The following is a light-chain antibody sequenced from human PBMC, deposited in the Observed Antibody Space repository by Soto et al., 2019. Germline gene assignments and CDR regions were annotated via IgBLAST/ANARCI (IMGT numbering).Light chain of an antibody. J-gene: IGLJ1*01. Sequence: QSVLTQPASVSGSPGQSITLSCTGTSSDVGAYNYVSWYQQHPGKAPKLVVYGVSNRPSGVSNRFSGSTSGNTASLTISGVQAEDEADYYCISYTSGNFYVFGTGTKVTVL. V-gene: IGLV2-14*03. CDR3: ISYTSGNFYV. CDR2: GVS. CDR1: SSDVGAYNY.